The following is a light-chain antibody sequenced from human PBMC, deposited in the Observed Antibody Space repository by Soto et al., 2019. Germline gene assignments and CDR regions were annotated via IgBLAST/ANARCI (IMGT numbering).Light chain of an antibody. CDR1: HSIRGS. V-gene: IGKV1-39*01. CDR3: QQSYRTPT. J-gene: IGKJ5*01. Sequence: DIQMTQSPSSLSASVRYMFTITCRASHSIRGSLNWYKQKPVKAPKLLIYGASTLQSGVPSRLSGSGSGTDYTLTISSMKPEDFATYYCQQSYRTPTFGQGTRLEIK. CDR2: GAS.